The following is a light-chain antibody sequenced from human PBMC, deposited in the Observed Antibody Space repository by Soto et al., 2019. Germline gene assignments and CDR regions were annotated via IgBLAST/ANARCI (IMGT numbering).Light chain of an antibody. CDR3: SLYTSENAYV. V-gene: IGLV2-18*01. CDR2: EVS. J-gene: IGLJ1*01. Sequence: VLTQPPSVSGSPGQSVTISCTGTSTDFVSYNRVSWYQQPPGTAPKLMIYEVSKRPSGVPDRFSGSKSGNTASLTISGLQAADEADYYCSLYTSENAYVFGTGTKGTVL. CDR1: STDFVSYNR.